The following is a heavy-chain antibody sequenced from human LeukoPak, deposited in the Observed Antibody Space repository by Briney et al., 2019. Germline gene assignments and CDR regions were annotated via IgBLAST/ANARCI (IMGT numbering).Heavy chain of an antibody. CDR3: ARDSDVTLDY. CDR2: IKQDGSER. V-gene: IGHV3-7*03. J-gene: IGHJ4*02. Sequence: GGSLRLSCAGSGFTFSSCWMNWIRQAPGKGLEWVANIKQDGSERDYVDSVKGRFTISRDNAKSSLYLQMNSLRVEDTAVYYCARDSDVTLDYWGQGTLVTVSS. CDR1: GFTFSSCW. D-gene: IGHD3-10*01.